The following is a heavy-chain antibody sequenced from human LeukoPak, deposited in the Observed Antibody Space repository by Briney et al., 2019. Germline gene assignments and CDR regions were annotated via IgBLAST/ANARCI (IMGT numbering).Heavy chain of an antibody. V-gene: IGHV4-39*01. CDR1: GGSISSSSYY. D-gene: IGHD5-24*01. J-gene: IGHJ4*02. Sequence: PSETLSLTCTVSGGSISSSSYYWGWLRQPPGKGLEWIGSIYYSGSTYYNPSLKSRVTISVDTSKNQFSLKLSSVTAADTAVYYCARLESRDGYNSEGDYWGQGTLVTVSS. CDR2: IYYSGST. CDR3: ARLESRDGYNSEGDY.